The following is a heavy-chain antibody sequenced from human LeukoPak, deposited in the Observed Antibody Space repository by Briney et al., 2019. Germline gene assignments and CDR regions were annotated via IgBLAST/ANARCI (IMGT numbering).Heavy chain of an antibody. J-gene: IGHJ6*03. V-gene: IGHV1-69*13. CDR1: GGTFSSYA. CDR2: IIPIFGTA. CDR3: ARPELDIVVVPAATPDYYYYYMDV. Sequence: SVKVSCKASGGTFSSYAISWVRQAPGQGLEWMGGIIPIFGTANYAQKFQGRATITADESTSTAYMELSSLRSEDTAVYYCARPELDIVVVPAATPDYYYYYMDVWGKGTTVTVSS. D-gene: IGHD2-2*01.